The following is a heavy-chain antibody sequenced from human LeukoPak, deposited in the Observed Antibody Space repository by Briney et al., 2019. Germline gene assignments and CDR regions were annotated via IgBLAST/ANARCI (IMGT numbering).Heavy chain of an antibody. D-gene: IGHD4-17*01. CDR3: ARVYGDRNWFDP. CDR1: GGSISSYY. V-gene: IGHV4-59*01. Sequence: SETLSLTCTVSGGSISSYYWSWIRQPPGKGLEWIGYIYYSGSTNYNPSLKSRVTISVDTSKNQFSLKLSSVPAADTAVYYCARVYGDRNWFDPWGQGTLVTVSS. CDR2: IYYSGST. J-gene: IGHJ5*02.